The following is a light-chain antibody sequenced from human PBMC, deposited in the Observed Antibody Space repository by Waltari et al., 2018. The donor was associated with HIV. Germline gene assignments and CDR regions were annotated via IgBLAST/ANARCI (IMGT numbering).Light chain of an antibody. CDR3: CSYAGRNTMV. CDR2: DVI. Sequence: QSALPQPPSVYGSPGQSATLSCNGTSSNVGGFNFVSCYQQSPVRSPKLLIYDVIKRPSGVPDRFSGSKSGNTASLTISGLQAEDEADYYCCSYAGRNTMVFGGGTTLTVL. CDR1: SSNVGGFNF. V-gene: IGLV2-11*01. J-gene: IGLJ2*01.